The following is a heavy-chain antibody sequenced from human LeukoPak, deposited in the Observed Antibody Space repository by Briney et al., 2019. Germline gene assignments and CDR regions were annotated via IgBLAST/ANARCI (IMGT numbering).Heavy chain of an antibody. CDR2: ISSSSATM. J-gene: IGHJ4*02. CDR1: GFTFKSYE. V-gene: IGHV3-48*03. CDR3: AKYPSDSGN. Sequence: PGGSLTLSCAASGFTFKSYEMNWFRQAPGKGLEWVSYISSSSATMYYANSVKGRFTISRDDAKNSLFLQMNGLRAEDTAIYYCAKYPSDSGNSGQGTLVTVSS. D-gene: IGHD1-26*01.